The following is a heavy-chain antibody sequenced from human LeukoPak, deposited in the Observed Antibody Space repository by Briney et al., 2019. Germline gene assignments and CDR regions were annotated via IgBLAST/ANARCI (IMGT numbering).Heavy chain of an antibody. Sequence: GESLKISCKGPGYSFTSYWIGWVRQMPGKGLEWMGIIYPGDSDTRYSPSFQGQVTISADKSISTAYLQWSSLKASDTAMYYCARQDDFWSGYYGFDPWGQGTLVTVSS. V-gene: IGHV5-51*01. J-gene: IGHJ5*02. D-gene: IGHD3-3*01. CDR2: IYPGDSDT. CDR1: GYSFTSYW. CDR3: ARQDDFWSGYYGFDP.